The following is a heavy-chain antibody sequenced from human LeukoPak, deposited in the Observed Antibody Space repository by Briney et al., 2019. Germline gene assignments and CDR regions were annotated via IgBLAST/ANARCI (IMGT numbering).Heavy chain of an antibody. CDR1: GFTVSTNY. CDR2: IYSGAST. D-gene: IGHD1-7*01. Sequence: GGSLRLSCAASGFTVSTNYMSWVRQAPGKGLEWVSVIYSGASTYYVDSVKGRFTISRDNSKNTLYLQMNSLRAEDTAVYYCARGPYNWNYDLYYYYMDVWGKGTTVTVSS. V-gene: IGHV3-53*01. CDR3: ARGPYNWNYDLYYYYMDV. J-gene: IGHJ6*03.